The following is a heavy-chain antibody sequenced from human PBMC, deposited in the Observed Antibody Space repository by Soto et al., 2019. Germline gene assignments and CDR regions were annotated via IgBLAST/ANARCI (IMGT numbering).Heavy chain of an antibody. Sequence: HPGVSLRLSCAASGFTSSAYAMTWVRLAPGKGLEWVSTIIGSGVTFYGDCAKGRFTISRDDSENTVYLQMRSLRGEDTAVYHYTKHLDGGAASCPSGHCLDAWGQGTLVTVSS. CDR3: TKHLDGGAASCPSGHCLDA. J-gene: IGHJ5*02. CDR2: IIGSGVT. V-gene: IGHV3-23*01. D-gene: IGHD2-2*01. CDR1: GFTSSAYA.